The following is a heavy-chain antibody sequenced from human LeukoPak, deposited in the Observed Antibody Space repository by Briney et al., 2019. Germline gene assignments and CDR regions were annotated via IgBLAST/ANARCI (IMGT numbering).Heavy chain of an antibody. CDR1: GGSFSGYY. D-gene: IGHD6-13*01. CDR3: ARGLKSLWRLGYSSSWYNPKNENWFDP. Sequence: SETLSLTCAVYGGSFSGYYWSWIRQPPGKGLEWIGEINHSGSTNYNPSLKSRVTISVDTSKNQFSLKLSSVTAADTAVYYCARGLKSLWRLGYSSSWYNPKNENWFDPWGQGTLVTVSS. J-gene: IGHJ5*02. CDR2: INHSGST. V-gene: IGHV4-34*01.